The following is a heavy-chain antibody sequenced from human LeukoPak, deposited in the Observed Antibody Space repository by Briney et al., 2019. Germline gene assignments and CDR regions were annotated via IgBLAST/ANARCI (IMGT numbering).Heavy chain of an antibody. V-gene: IGHV4-39*01. CDR2: IYYSGTT. CDR3: ATQVGAARTYFDY. D-gene: IGHD6-6*01. Sequence: SETLSLTCAVSGGSIRSSSYYWGWIRQPPGKGLEWIGSIYYSGTTYYNPSLKSRVTISVDTSKNQFSLNLNPVTAADTAVYYCATQVGAARTYFDYWGQGTLVTVSS. J-gene: IGHJ4*02. CDR1: GGSIRSSSYY.